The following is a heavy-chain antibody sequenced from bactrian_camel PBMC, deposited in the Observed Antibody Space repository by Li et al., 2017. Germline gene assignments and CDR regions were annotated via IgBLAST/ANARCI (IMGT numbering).Heavy chain of an antibody. CDR1: GYTNVAYC. V-gene: IGHV3S40*01. CDR2: IYTGGGDT. Sequence: DVQLVESGGGSVEPGDSRRLACVESGYTNVAYCMGWFRQGPGKAREQVAAIYTGGGDTNYADSVRGRFAISHDRPKNTVYLQMNDLKPEDTSVYYCAAARGFRDPPRARDFFVWGQGTQVTVS. CDR3: AAARGFRDPPRARDFFV. D-gene: IGHD4*01. J-gene: IGHJ4*01.